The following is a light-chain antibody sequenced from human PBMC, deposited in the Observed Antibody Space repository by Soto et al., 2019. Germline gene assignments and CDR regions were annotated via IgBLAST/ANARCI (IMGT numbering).Light chain of an antibody. CDR3: QQSYSTPPTT. CDR1: QSISSY. J-gene: IGKJ5*01. Sequence: DLQLTQSPSSLSASVGDRVTITCRASQSISSYLNWYQQRPGKAPNLLIYATSSLRTGVPSRFRGSRSGADFTLTISNLQPEDFATYYCQQSYSTPPTTFGQGTRLEMK. CDR2: ATS. V-gene: IGKV1-39*01.